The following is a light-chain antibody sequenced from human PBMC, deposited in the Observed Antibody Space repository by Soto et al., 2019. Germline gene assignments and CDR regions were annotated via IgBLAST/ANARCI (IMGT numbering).Light chain of an antibody. CDR3: QQYNNWPQRT. Sequence: EIVMTQSPATLSVSPGERATLSCRASQCVSSNLAWYQQKPGQAPRLLIYGASTRATGIPARFSGSGSGTEFTLTISSLQSEDFAVYYCQQYNNWPQRTFGQGTKVDIK. J-gene: IGKJ1*01. CDR2: GAS. CDR1: QCVSSN. V-gene: IGKV3-15*01.